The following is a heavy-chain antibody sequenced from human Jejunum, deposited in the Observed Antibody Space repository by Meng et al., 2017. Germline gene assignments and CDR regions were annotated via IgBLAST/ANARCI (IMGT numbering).Heavy chain of an antibody. CDR2: IYTGGAT. Sequence: GRWVWSGGGLVQPGGSLRLYCAAFGCTVSGYYMSWLRQAPGKGLEWVSVIYTGGATYYAESVKGRFTISRDISENTLSLQMNSLRAEDTAVYFCARMGGDTYTYWFDPWGQGTLVTVSS. CDR3: ARMGGDTYTYWFDP. CDR1: GCTVSGYY. V-gene: IGHV3-66*02. J-gene: IGHJ5*02. D-gene: IGHD1-26*01.